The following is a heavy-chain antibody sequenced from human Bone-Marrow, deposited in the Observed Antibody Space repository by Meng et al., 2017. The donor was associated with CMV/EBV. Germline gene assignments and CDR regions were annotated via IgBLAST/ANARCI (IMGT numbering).Heavy chain of an antibody. CDR3: ATCPPKQWLGTYYYYYGMDV. CDR1: GYTFTGYY. D-gene: IGHD6-19*01. J-gene: IGHJ6*01. CDR2: INPNSGGT. V-gene: IGHV1-2*02. Sequence: ASVKVSCKASGYTFTGYYMHWVRQAPGQGLEWMGWINPNSGGTNYAQKFQGRVTMTRDTSISTAYMELSRLRSDDTAVYYCATCPPKQWLGTYYYYYGMDVWGPGTTVT.